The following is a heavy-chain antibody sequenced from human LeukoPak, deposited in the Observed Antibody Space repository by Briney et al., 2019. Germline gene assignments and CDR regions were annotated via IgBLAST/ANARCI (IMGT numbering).Heavy chain of an antibody. Sequence: GGSLRLSCAASGFTFSSYSMNWVRQAPGKGLECVSSISSSSSYIYYADSVKGRFTISRDNSKNTLYLQMNSLRAEDTAVYYCAKDRGYYGSGSYSHFDYWGQGTLVTVSS. D-gene: IGHD3-10*01. V-gene: IGHV3-21*01. J-gene: IGHJ4*02. CDR1: GFTFSSYS. CDR2: ISSSSSYI. CDR3: AKDRGYYGSGSYSHFDY.